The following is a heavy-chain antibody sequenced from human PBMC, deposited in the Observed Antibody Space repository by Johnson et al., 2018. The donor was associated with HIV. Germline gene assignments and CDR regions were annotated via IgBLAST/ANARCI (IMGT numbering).Heavy chain of an antibody. V-gene: IGHV3-15*01. CDR1: GFFFSNAW. Sequence: VQLVESGGGLPKPGGSLRLSCAASGFFFSNAWMSWVRQAPGKGLEWVGRIKSKTDGGTPDYAAPVKGRFTISRDDSKNTLYLHMNSLKTEDTAVYYCTTWTYYGAFDIWGQGTMVTVSS. D-gene: IGHD1-26*01. J-gene: IGHJ3*02. CDR2: IKSKTDGGTP. CDR3: TTWTYYGAFDI.